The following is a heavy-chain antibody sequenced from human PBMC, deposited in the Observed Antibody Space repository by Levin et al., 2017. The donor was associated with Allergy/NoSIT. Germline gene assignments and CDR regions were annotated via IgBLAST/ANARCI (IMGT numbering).Heavy chain of an antibody. CDR3: ARDLSSSSWSNWFDP. Sequence: GGSLRLSCAASGFTFSSYAMHWVRQAPGKGLEWVAVISYDGSNKYYADSVKGRFTISRDNSKNTLYLQMNSLRAEDTAVYYCARDLSSSSWSNWFDPWGQGTLVTVSS. J-gene: IGHJ5*02. CDR1: GFTFSSYA. CDR2: ISYDGSNK. D-gene: IGHD6-13*01. V-gene: IGHV3-30*04.